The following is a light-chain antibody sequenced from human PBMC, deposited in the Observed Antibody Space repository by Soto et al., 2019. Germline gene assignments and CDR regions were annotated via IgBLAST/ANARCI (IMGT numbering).Light chain of an antibody. Sequence: QAVVTQERSLTVSPGGTVTLTCGSSTGAVTSGHYPYWFQQKPGQAPRTLIYDTTNEHSWTPARFSGSLLGGKAALTLAGAQTDDEADYYCLLSYSGTNWVFGGGTKLTVL. CDR1: TGAVTSGHY. CDR3: LLSYSGTNWV. V-gene: IGLV7-46*01. J-gene: IGLJ3*02. CDR2: DTT.